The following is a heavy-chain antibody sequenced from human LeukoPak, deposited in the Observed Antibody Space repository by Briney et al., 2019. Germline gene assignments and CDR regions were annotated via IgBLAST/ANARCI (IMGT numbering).Heavy chain of an antibody. J-gene: IGHJ6*03. CDR1: GFTFSSYW. Sequence: GGSLRLSCAASGFTFSSYWMSWVREAPGKGLECVANIKHEGTEMHRVDCVKGRFIISRDNARNSVFLQMDILRAEDTAVYYCPRSGRLDKNYYYMDVWGKGTTVTVSS. CDR2: IKHEGTEM. V-gene: IGHV3-7*01. D-gene: IGHD1-26*01. CDR3: PRSGRLDKNYYYMDV.